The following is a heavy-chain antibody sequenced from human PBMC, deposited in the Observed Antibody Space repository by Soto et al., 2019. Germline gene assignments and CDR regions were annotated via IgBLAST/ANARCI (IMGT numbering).Heavy chain of an antibody. CDR2: ISGSGGST. V-gene: IGHV3-23*01. CDR3: ARAYSSSWYFTFGY. J-gene: IGHJ4*02. D-gene: IGHD6-13*01. CDR1: GFTFSSYA. Sequence: PGGSLRLSCAAPGFTFSSYAMSWVRQAPGKGLEWVSAISGSGGSTYYADSVKGRFTISRDNSKNTLYLQMNSLRAEDTAVYYCARAYSSSWYFTFGYWGQGTLVTVSS.